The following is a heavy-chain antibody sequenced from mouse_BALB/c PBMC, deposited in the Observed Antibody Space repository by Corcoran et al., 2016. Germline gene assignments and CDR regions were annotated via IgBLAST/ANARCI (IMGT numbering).Heavy chain of an antibody. V-gene: IGHV1S136*01. J-gene: IGHJ4*01. CDR1: GYTFTSYV. CDR2: INPYNDGT. D-gene: IGHD2-3*01. Sequence: EFQLQQSGPELVKPGASVKMSCKASGYTFTSYVMHWVKQKPGQGLEWIGYINPYNDGTKYNEKFKGKATLTSDKSSSTAYMELSSLTSEDSAVYYCASVYDYYAMDYWGQGTSVTVSS. CDR3: ASVYDYYAMDY.